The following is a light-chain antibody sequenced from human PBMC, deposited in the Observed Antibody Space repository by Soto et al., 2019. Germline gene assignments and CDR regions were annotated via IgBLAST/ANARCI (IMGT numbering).Light chain of an antibody. CDR3: QQRSTWPQLT. Sequence: EVVLTQSPVTLSLSPGERATLSCRASQSVSRQVAWYQQKPGQAPRLLIYDATSRATGIPARFSGSGSGTDLTLTISSREPEDFAVYYCQQRSTWPQLTFGGGTRVDI. V-gene: IGKV3-11*01. J-gene: IGKJ4*01. CDR2: DAT. CDR1: QSVSRQ.